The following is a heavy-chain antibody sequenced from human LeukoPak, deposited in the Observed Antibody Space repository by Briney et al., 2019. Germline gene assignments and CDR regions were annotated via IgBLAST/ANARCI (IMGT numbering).Heavy chain of an antibody. D-gene: IGHD6-13*01. CDR2: TRYDGTKK. CDR3: VRAIAAARDY. V-gene: IGHV3-30*02. J-gene: IGHJ4*02. Sequence: GGSLRLSCAASGFSFSTYGMNWVRQAPGKGLEWVAFTRYDGTKKHYGDSVKGRFTISRDNSKNTLDLQMNSLRAEDTAVYYCVRAIAAARDYWGQGTLVTVSS. CDR1: GFSFSTYG.